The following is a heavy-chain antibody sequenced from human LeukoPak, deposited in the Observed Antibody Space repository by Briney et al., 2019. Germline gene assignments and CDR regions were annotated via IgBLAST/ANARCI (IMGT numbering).Heavy chain of an antibody. D-gene: IGHD3-3*01. J-gene: IGHJ4*02. CDR2: STPATDST. V-gene: IGHV3-21*01. CDR3: VGNQDFWSGYHAFEY. Sequence: PGGSLRLSCAASGLVFSSYTMGWVRHAPGKGLEWVSSSTPATDSTNYAGSVQGRFTISRDNAKKTAYLQMNSLRVEDTAIYFCVGNQDFWSGYHAFEYWGQGILVTVSS. CDR1: GLVFSSYT.